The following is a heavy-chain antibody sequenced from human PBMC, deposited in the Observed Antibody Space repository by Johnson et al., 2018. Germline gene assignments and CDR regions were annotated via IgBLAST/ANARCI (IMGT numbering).Heavy chain of an antibody. D-gene: IGHD2-21*02. Sequence: QVQLVQSGAEVKKPGSSVKVSCKASGGTFSNHGISWVRQAPGQGLEWMGGIIPIFGTSHYAQKFQGRVTITADESPSTAYMDLRNLGSEDTAVYYCARDLVTAQAYYGMDVWGQGTTVTVSS. CDR1: GGTFSNHG. J-gene: IGHJ6*02. CDR3: ARDLVTAQAYYGMDV. CDR2: IIPIFGTS. V-gene: IGHV1-69*12.